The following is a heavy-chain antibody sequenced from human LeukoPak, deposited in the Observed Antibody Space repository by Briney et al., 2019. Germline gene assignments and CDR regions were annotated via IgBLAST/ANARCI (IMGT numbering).Heavy chain of an antibody. J-gene: IGHJ6*02. CDR2: ISSSSSYI. D-gene: IGHD2-15*01. CDR3: TRDPTPRYCSGGSCYTHYGMDV. Sequence: PGGSLRLSCAASGFIFSSYTMNWVRQAPGKGLEWVSSISSSSSYIYYADSVKGRLTISRDNAKNSLYLQMNSLRAEDTAVYYCTRDPTPRYCSGGSCYTHYGMDVWGQGTTVTVSS. CDR1: GFIFSSYT. V-gene: IGHV3-21*01.